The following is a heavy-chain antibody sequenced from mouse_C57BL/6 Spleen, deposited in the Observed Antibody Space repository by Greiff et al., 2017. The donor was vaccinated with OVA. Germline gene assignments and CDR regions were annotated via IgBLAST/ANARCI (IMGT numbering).Heavy chain of an antibody. Sequence: DVQLQESGGGLVQPGGSLKLSCAASGIDFSRYWMSWVRRAPGKGLEWIGEINPDSSTINYAPSLKDKFIISRDNAKNTLYLQMSKVRSEDTALYYCARPGRLRRDWYFDVWGTGTTVTVSS. D-gene: IGHD2-4*01. V-gene: IGHV4-1*01. CDR1: GIDFSRYW. CDR2: INPDSSTI. CDR3: ARPGRLRRDWYFDV. J-gene: IGHJ1*03.